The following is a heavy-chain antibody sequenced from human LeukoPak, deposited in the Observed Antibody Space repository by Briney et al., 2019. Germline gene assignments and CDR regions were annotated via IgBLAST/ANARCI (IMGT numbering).Heavy chain of an antibody. V-gene: IGHV1-2*02. CDR2: TNPNSGGT. CDR1: GYTFTGYY. J-gene: IGHJ6*03. Sequence: ASVKVSCKASGYTFTGYYMHWVRQAPGQGLEWMGWTNPNSGGTNYAQKFQGRVTMTRDTSISTAYMELSRLRSDDTAVYYCARVRGSSGSYEYYHYMDVWGKGTTVTISS. CDR3: ARVRGSSGSYEYYHYMDV. D-gene: IGHD1-26*01.